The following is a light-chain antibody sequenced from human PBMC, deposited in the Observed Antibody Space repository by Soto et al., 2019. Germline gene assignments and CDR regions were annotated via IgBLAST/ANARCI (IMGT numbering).Light chain of an antibody. V-gene: IGKV3-11*01. CDR2: DAS. Sequence: DIVLTQSPATLSLSPGDRVTLSCRASQTVGRFLSWYQHSPGQGPRLLVYDASNRATGVPARFSGSGSETDFPLTTSSVEPEDFAVYYCQQHLHWPITFGQGTRLEIK. J-gene: IGKJ5*01. CDR1: QTVGRF. CDR3: QQHLHWPIT.